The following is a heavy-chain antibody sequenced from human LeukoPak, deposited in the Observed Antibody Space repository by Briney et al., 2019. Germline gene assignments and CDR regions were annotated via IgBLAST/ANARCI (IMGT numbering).Heavy chain of an antibody. CDR2: IRYDGSNK. J-gene: IGHJ4*02. V-gene: IGHV3-30*02. CDR3: AKDPNYYDSSGYYSFDY. Sequence: SCKASGYTFTSYGISWVRQAPGKGLEWVAFIRYDGSNKYYADSVKGRFTISRDNSKNTLYLQMNSLRAEDTAVYYCAKDPNYYDSSGYYSFDYWGQGTLVTVSS. CDR1: GYTFTSYG. D-gene: IGHD3-22*01.